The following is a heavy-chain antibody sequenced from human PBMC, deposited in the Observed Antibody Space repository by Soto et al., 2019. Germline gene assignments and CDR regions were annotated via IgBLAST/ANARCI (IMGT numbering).Heavy chain of an antibody. CDR3: RAAAGFDAFDI. CDR1: GGSISSSSYY. CDR2: IYYSGST. Sequence: SETLSLTCTVSGGSISSSSYYWGWIRQPPGKGLEWIGSIYYSGSTYYNPSLKSRVTISVDTSKNQFSLKLSSVTAADTAVYYCRAAAGFDAFDIWGQGTMVTVSS. D-gene: IGHD6-13*01. V-gene: IGHV4-39*01. J-gene: IGHJ3*02.